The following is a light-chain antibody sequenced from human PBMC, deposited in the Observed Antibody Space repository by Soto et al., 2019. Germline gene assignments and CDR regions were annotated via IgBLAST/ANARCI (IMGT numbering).Light chain of an antibody. J-gene: IGLJ3*02. CDR2: EVT. CDR3: SSYSGSSALGV. V-gene: IGLV2-14*01. Sequence: QSVLTQPASVSGSPGQSITISCTGTSSDIGSFNYVSWYQQHPGKAPKLIIYEVTNRPSGVSDRFSGSKYGSTASLNISGRQDDDDTAYYCSSYSGSSALGVFGGGTKVTVL. CDR1: SSDIGSFNY.